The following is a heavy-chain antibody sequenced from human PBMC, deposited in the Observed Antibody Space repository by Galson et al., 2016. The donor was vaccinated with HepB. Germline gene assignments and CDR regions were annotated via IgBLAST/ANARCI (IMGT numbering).Heavy chain of an antibody. CDR3: ARGGGAAAGMAHFDY. J-gene: IGHJ4*02. CDR2: IDWYDDK. V-gene: IGHV2-70*01. CDR1: GFSLSTSGMC. D-gene: IGHD6-13*01. Sequence: PALVKPTQTLTLTCTFSGFSLSTSGMCVSWIRQPPGKALEWLALIDWYDDKYYSTSLKTRLTISKDTSKSQVVLTMTNMDPVDTATYYCARGGGAAAGMAHFDYWGQGTLVTVSS.